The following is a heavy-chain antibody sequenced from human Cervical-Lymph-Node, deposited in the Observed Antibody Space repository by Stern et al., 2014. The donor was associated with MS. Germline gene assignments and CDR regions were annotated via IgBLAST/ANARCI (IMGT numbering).Heavy chain of an antibody. CDR2: IKSKTDGGTT. J-gene: IGHJ4*02. Sequence: QLVESGGGLVKPGGSLRLSCAASGFTFSNAWMRWVRQAPGKGLEWVVRIKSKTDGGTTDYAAPVKGRFTISRDDSKNTLYLQMNSLKTEDTAVYYCNTDRAAVAHLWWGQGTLVTVSS. CDR3: NTDRAAVAHLW. D-gene: IGHD6-19*01. CDR1: GFTFSNAW. V-gene: IGHV3-15*01.